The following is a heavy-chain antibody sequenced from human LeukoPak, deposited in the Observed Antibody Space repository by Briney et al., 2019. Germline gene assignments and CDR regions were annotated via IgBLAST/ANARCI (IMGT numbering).Heavy chain of an antibody. V-gene: IGHV4-59*12. J-gene: IGHJ6*03. CDR3: ARDRQQPRGVSAKDYYYYMDV. CDR2: IYYSGST. CDR1: GGSISSYY. Sequence: SETLSLTCTVSGGSISSYYWSWIRQPPGKGLEWIGYIYYSGSTNYNPSLKSRVTMSVDTSKNQFSLKLSSVTAADTAVYYCARDRQQPRGVSAKDYYYYMDVWGKGTTVTVSS. D-gene: IGHD6-13*01.